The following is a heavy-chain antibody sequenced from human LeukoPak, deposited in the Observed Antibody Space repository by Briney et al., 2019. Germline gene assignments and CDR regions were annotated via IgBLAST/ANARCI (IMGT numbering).Heavy chain of an antibody. V-gene: IGHV5-51*01. CDR3: ARLGGEGRWLQFINWFDP. Sequence: GESLQISCKGSGYSFTSYWIGWVRQMPGKGLEWMGIIYPGDSDTRYSPSFQGQVTISADKSISTAYLQWSSLKASDTAMYYCARLGGEGRWLQFINWFDPCGQGTVVTVSS. J-gene: IGHJ5*02. CDR1: GYSFTSYW. D-gene: IGHD5-24*01. CDR2: IYPGDSDT.